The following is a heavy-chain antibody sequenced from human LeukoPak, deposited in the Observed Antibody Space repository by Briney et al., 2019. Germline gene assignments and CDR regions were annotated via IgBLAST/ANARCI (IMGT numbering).Heavy chain of an antibody. Sequence: ASVKVSCKASGYTFTSYDINWVRQATGQGLEWMGWMNPNSGNTGYAQKFQGRVTMTRNTSISTAYMELSSLRSEGTAVYYCARVFGYSGYGYYYYYYMDVWGKGTTVTISS. CDR1: GYTFTSYD. CDR2: MNPNSGNT. D-gene: IGHD5-12*01. V-gene: IGHV1-8*01. J-gene: IGHJ6*03. CDR3: ARVFGYSGYGYYYYYYMDV.